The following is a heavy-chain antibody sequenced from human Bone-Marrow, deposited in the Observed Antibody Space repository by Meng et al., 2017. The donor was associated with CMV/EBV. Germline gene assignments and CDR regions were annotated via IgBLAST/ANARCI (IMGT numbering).Heavy chain of an antibody. D-gene: IGHD2-21*01. J-gene: IGHJ4*02. CDR2: ISGGGENT. V-gene: IGHV3-23*01. CDR3: ARDAGIAWPFDY. CDR1: GFSFSHSG. Sequence: GESLKIYCAASGFSFSHSGMSWVRQAPGKGLDWVSTISGGGENTHYADSVKGRFTISRDNSKDTLYLQMDGLRVEDTAVYYCARDAGIAWPFDYWGQGTPVTVSS.